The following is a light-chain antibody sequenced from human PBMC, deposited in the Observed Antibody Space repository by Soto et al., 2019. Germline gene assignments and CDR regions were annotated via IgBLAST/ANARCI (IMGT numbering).Light chain of an antibody. CDR2: EGS. V-gene: IGKV1-5*03. J-gene: IGKJ1*01. CDR3: QQYNGNSRT. Sequence: DIQMTQSPSTLSASVGDRVTITCRASQSISSWLAWYQQKPGIAPKLLIYEGSTLNSGVPSRFSGSGSGTEFTLTISSLQPDDFAAYYCQQYNGNSRTFGQGTKVEIK. CDR1: QSISSW.